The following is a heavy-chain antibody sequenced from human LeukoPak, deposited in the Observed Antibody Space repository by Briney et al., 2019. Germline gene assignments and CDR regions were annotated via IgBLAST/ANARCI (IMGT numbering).Heavy chain of an antibody. V-gene: IGHV3-11*01. CDR1: GFTFSDYY. Sequence: GGSLRLSCAASGFTFSDYYMSWVRQAPGKGLEWISYISSSGSTIFQADSMKGRFTISRDNAKNSLYLQMNNLRVEDTAVYYCARVSSQQLKWGQGTLVTVSS. J-gene: IGHJ4*02. D-gene: IGHD6-13*01. CDR3: ARVSSQQLK. CDR2: ISSSGSTI.